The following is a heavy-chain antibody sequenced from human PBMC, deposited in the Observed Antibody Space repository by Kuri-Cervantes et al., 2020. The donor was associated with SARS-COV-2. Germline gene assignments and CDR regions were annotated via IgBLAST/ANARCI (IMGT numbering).Heavy chain of an antibody. CDR1: GFTFSDFY. CDR3: ARDRDNWNYPDY. CDR2: ISGSGNNI. D-gene: IGHD1-7*01. Sequence: GESLKISCAVSGFTFSDFYMSWIRQAPGKGMEWIAYISGSGNNIFYSDSVMGRFTISRDNAENSLYLQMNSLRADDTAVYCCARDRDNWNYPDYWGQGTLVTVSS. J-gene: IGHJ4*02. V-gene: IGHV3-11*04.